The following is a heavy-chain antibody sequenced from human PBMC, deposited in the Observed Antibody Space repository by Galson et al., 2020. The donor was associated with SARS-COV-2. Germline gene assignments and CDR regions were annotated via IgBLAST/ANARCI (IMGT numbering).Heavy chain of an antibody. V-gene: IGHV3-30*18. Sequence: GGSLRLSCAASGFTFSSYGMHWVRQAPGKGLEWVAVISYDGSNKYYADSVKGRFTISRDNSKNTLYLQMNSLRAEDTAVYYCAKDRYSSSWGRYYYYYGMDVWGQGTTVTVSS. D-gene: IGHD6-13*01. CDR3: AKDRYSSSWGRYYYYYGMDV. J-gene: IGHJ6*02. CDR1: GFTFSSYG. CDR2: ISYDGSNK.